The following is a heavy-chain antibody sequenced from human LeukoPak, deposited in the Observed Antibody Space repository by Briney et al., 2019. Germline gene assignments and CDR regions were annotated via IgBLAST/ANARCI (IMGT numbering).Heavy chain of an antibody. D-gene: IGHD1-26*01. V-gene: IGHV3-48*03. CDR1: GFTFRSYG. CDR2: ITSSGSTI. CDR3: ASEFIVGATFDY. J-gene: IGHJ4*02. Sequence: GGSLRLSCVASGFTFRSYGMNWVRQAPGKGLEWVSYITSSGSTIYYADSVKGRFTISRDNAKTSLYLQMNSLRAEDTAVYYCASEFIVGATFDYWGQGTLVTVSS.